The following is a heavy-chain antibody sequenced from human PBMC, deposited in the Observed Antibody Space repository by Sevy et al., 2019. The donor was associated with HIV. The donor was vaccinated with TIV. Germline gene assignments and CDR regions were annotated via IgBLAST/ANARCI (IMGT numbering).Heavy chain of an antibody. CDR1: GGSISSYY. Sequence: SETLSLTCTVSGGSISSYYWSWIRQPPGKGLEWIGYIYYSGSTNYNPSLKSRVTISVDTSKNQFSLKLSSVTAADTAVYYCARVRSSGWTHNWFDPWGQGTLVTVSS. CDR3: ARVRSSGWTHNWFDP. V-gene: IGHV4-59*01. D-gene: IGHD6-25*01. CDR2: IYYSGST. J-gene: IGHJ5*02.